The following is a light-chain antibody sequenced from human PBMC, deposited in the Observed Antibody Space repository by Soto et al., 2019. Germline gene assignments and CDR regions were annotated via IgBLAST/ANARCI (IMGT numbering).Light chain of an antibody. Sequence: SYELAQPPSVSVAPGETARVTCGGDNIGSKSVHWYQQKAGQAPVRVIYYDKDRPSGIPERFSGSNSGNTATLTISRVEAGDEADYYCQVWDSTSDPPEVVFGGGTKLTVL. CDR2: YDK. CDR3: QVWDSTSDPPEVV. CDR1: NIGSKS. V-gene: IGLV3-21*04. J-gene: IGLJ2*01.